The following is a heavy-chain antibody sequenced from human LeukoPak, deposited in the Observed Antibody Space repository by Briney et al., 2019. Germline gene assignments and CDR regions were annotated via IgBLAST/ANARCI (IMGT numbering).Heavy chain of an antibody. V-gene: IGHV3-33*06. Sequence: GRSLRPSCATSGFTFSSYGMHWVRQAPGKGLEWVAVIWYDGSNKYYADSMKGRFTISRDNSKNTLYLQMNSLRAEDTAVYYCAKDFAPLVATSPNWFDPWGQGTLVTVSS. J-gene: IGHJ5*02. CDR1: GFTFSSYG. CDR2: IWYDGSNK. CDR3: AKDFAPLVATSPNWFDP. D-gene: IGHD5-12*01.